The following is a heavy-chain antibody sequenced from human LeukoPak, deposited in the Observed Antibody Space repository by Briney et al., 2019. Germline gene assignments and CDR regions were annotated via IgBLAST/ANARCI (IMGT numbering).Heavy chain of an antibody. CDR1: GGTFSSYA. V-gene: IGHV1-69*04. CDR2: IIPIFGIA. J-gene: IGHJ4*02. Sequence: SVKVSCKASGGTFSSYAISWVRQAPGQGLEWMGRIIPIFGIANYAQKFQGRVTITADKSTSTAYMELSSLRSEDTAVYYCARDWYYDSSGYYHGPDYWGQETLVTVSS. D-gene: IGHD3-22*01. CDR3: ARDWYYDSSGYYHGPDY.